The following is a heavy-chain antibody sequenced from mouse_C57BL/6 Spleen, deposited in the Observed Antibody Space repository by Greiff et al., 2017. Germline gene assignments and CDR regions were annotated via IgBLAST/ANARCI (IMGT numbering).Heavy chain of an antibody. CDR2: IDPSDSET. CDR3: ARSGDSEGFAY. J-gene: IGHJ3*01. Sequence: QVQLQQPGAELVRPGSSVKLSCKASGYTFTSYWMHWVKQRPIQGLEWIGNIDPSDSETHYNQKFKDKATLTVDKSSSTAYMQRSSLTSEDSAVYYCARSGDSEGFAYWGQGTLVTVSA. D-gene: IGHD3-1*01. CDR1: GYTFTSYW. V-gene: IGHV1-52*01.